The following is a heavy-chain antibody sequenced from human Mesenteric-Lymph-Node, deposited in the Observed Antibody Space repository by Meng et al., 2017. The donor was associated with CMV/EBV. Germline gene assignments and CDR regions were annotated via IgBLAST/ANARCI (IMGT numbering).Heavy chain of an antibody. Sequence: SETLSLTCTVSGGSLRSYYWSWIRQPPGKELEWIGYNYYTGSTDYNPSLKSRVTVSLDTPNNQFSLRLSSVTAADTAVYYCARQGGDANWFDPWGQGTLVTVSS. D-gene: IGHD3-16*01. V-gene: IGHV4-59*01. CDR3: ARQGGDANWFDP. J-gene: IGHJ5*02. CDR2: NYYTGST. CDR1: GGSLRSYY.